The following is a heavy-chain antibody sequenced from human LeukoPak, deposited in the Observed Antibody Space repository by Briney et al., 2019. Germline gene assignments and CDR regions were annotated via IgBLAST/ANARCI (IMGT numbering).Heavy chain of an antibody. CDR3: AKATNTATGTPTLAIDY. CDR2: ISSTSSYT. J-gene: IGHJ4*02. Sequence: GGSLRLSCAASGFIFSDYYMSWIRQAPGKGLEWVSYISSTSSYTAYADSVKDRFTISRDNAKNSLYLQMNSLRAEDTAVYFCAKATNTATGTPTLAIDYWGQGTLVTVSS. CDR1: GFIFSDYY. V-gene: IGHV3-11*05. D-gene: IGHD6-13*01.